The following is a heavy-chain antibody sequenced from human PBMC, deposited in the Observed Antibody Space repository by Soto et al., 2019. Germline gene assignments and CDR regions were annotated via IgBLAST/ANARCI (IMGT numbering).Heavy chain of an antibody. J-gene: IGHJ4*03. Sequence: PGGSLRLSCAASGFPFSSYGMHLVRQAPGKGLGWVAVIWYDGSNKYYADSVKGRFTISRDNSKNTLYLQMNSLRAEDTAVYYCARPNYDISNGPLGSWGQGSXVTVSS. CDR1: GFPFSSYG. D-gene: IGHD3-9*01. CDR2: IWYDGSNK. V-gene: IGHV3-33*01. CDR3: ARPNYDISNGPLGS.